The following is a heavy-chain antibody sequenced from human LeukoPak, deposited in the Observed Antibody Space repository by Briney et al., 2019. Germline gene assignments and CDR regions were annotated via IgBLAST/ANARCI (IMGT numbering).Heavy chain of an antibody. D-gene: IGHD6-13*01. J-gene: IGHJ4*02. CDR3: ARDVREQQLYY. CDR1: GYTFISYY. Sequence: ASVKVSCKSSGYTFISYYIHWVRQAPGQGLEWMGIINPSGGSTSYAQKFQGRVTMTRDTSTSTVYMELSSLRSEDTAVYYCARDVREQQLYYWGQGTLVTVSS. V-gene: IGHV1-46*01. CDR2: INPSGGST.